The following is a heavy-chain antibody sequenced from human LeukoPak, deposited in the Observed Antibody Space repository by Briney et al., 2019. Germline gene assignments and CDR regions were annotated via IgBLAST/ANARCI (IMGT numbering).Heavy chain of an antibody. CDR2: IYPGDSET. CDR3: ARHDDILTGYPTAT. Sequence: GESLKISCKGFGYSFSNYWIGWVRQMPGKGLEWMGIIYPGDSETRYSPLFQGQVTISADKSISTAYLQWSSLKASDTAMYYCARHDDILTGYPTATWGQGTLVTVSS. V-gene: IGHV5-51*01. CDR1: GYSFSNYW. J-gene: IGHJ5*02. D-gene: IGHD3-9*01.